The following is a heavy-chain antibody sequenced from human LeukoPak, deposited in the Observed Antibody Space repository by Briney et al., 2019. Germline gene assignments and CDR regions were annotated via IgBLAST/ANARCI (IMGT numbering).Heavy chain of an antibody. J-gene: IGHJ6*03. CDR2: IYYSGST. V-gene: IGHV4-39*07. CDR3: ARDNLYSSRSGHYYYMDV. CDR1: GGSISSSSYY. D-gene: IGHD6-13*01. Sequence: ASETLSLTCTVSGGSISSSSYYWGWIRQPPGKGLEWIGSIYYSGSTYYNPSLKRRVTISVDTSKNQFSLKLSSVTSAFTAVYYCARDNLYSSRSGHYYYMDVWGKGTTVTVSS.